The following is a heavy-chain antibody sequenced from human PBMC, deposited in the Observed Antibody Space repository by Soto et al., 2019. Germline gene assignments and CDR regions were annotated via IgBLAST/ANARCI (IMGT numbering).Heavy chain of an antibody. CDR3: TTDSYMTNIIVRFDY. CDR1: GVIFSNAW. D-gene: IGHD4-17*01. J-gene: IGHJ4*01. V-gene: IGHV3-15*07. Sequence: GGLLRLSCAAAGVIFSNAWINWVRQAPGKGLEWVGRVKSKTDGGTTDFAAPVKGRFAISRDDSKNMVYLEMNSLKTEDTAIYYCTTDSYMTNIIVRFDYWCHGTLVTVS. CDR2: VKSKTDGGTT.